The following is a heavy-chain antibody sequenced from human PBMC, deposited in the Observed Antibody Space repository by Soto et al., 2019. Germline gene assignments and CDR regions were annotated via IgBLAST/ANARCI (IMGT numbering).Heavy chain of an antibody. V-gene: IGHV3-21*01. J-gene: IGHJ4*02. CDR1: GFTFSSYS. CDR2: ISSSSSYI. CDR3: ARVPVAALSKIWETDY. Sequence: GGSLRLSCAASGFTFSSYSMNWVRQAPGKGLEWVSSISSSSSYIYYADSVKGRFTISRDNAKNSLYLQMNSLRAEDTAVYYCARVPVAALSKIWETDYWGQGTLVTVSS. D-gene: IGHD2-15*01.